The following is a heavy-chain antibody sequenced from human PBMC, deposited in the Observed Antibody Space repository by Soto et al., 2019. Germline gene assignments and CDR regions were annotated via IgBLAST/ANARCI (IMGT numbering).Heavy chain of an antibody. CDR2: IDWDDDK. Sequence: SGPTLVNPTQTLTLTCTFSGFSLSTSGMCVSWIRQPPGKALEWLALIDWDDDKYYSTSLKTRLTISKDTSKNQVVLTMTNMDPVDTATYYCARELHWNDGDGIYGAYFDYWGQGTLVTVSS. V-gene: IGHV2-70*01. D-gene: IGHD1-1*01. CDR3: ARELHWNDGDGIYGAYFDY. J-gene: IGHJ4*02. CDR1: GFSLSTSGMC.